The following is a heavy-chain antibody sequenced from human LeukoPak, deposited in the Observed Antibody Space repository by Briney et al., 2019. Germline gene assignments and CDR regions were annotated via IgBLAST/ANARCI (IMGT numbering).Heavy chain of an antibody. V-gene: IGHV3-74*01. CDR2: INSDGSTT. Sequence: GGSLRLSCAASGFTFSSYWMHWVRQAPGKGLVWVSRINSDGSTTTYADSVKGRFTISGDNAKNTLYLQMNSLRAEDTAVYYCARGYSGSYRVDYWGQGTLVTVSS. CDR3: ARGYSGSYRVDY. J-gene: IGHJ4*02. D-gene: IGHD1-26*01. CDR1: GFTFSSYW.